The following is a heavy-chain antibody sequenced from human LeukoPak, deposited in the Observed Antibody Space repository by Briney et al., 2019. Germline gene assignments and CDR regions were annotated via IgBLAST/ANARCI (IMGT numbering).Heavy chain of an antibody. CDR2: IRYDGTNK. Sequence: GGSLRLSCAASGFTFSNYGMHWVRQAPGKGLEWVAFIRYDGTNKYYADSVKGRFTISRDNSKNTLYLQMNSLRAEDTAVYYCARGDYFDYWGQGTLVTVSS. V-gene: IGHV3-30*02. CDR3: ARGDYFDY. J-gene: IGHJ4*02. CDR1: GFTFSNYG.